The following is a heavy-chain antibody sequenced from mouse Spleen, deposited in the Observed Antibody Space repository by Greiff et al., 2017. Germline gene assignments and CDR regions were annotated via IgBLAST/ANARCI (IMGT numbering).Heavy chain of an antibody. CDR3: ARLETARATAWFAY. Sequence: VQVVESGAELVKPGASVKLSCKTSGYTFTSYWIQWVKQRPGQGLGWIGEIFPGTGTTYYNEKFKGKATLTIDTSSSTAYMQLSSLTSEDSAVYFCARLETARATAWFAYWGQGTLVTVSA. V-gene: IGHV1S132*01. CDR2: IFPGTGTT. D-gene: IGHD3-2*01. J-gene: IGHJ3*01. CDR1: GYTFTSYW.